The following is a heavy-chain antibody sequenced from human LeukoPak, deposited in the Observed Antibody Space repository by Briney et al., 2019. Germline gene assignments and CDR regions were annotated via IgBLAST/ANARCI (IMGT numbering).Heavy chain of an antibody. J-gene: IGHJ4*02. CDR2: IYTSGST. V-gene: IGHV4-4*07. Sequence: PSETLSLACTVSGGSISSYYWSWIRQPAGKGLEWIVRIYTSGSTYYNPSLKSRVTISVDTSKNQFSLKLSSVTAADTAVYYCASFQSSGYYYVSAKFDYWGQGTLVTVSS. CDR1: GGSISSYY. CDR3: ASFQSSGYYYVSAKFDY. D-gene: IGHD3-22*01.